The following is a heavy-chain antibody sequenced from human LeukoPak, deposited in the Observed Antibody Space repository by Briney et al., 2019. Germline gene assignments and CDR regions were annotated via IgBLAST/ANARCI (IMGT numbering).Heavy chain of an antibody. Sequence: GRSLRLSCAASGFTFHDYAMHWVQQAPGKGLEWVSGISWNSGIIGYADSVKGRFTTSRDNAKNSLYLQMNSLRPEDTALYYCTKDSVAMVTTSDYWGQGTLVTVSS. V-gene: IGHV3-9*01. CDR2: ISWNSGII. D-gene: IGHD5-18*01. CDR3: TKDSVAMVTTSDY. J-gene: IGHJ4*02. CDR1: GFTFHDYA.